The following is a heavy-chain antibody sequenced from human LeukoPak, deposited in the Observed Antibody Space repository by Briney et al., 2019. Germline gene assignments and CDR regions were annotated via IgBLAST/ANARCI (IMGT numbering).Heavy chain of an antibody. CDR1: GFTFSTYA. CDR2: ISNSGDST. V-gene: IGHV3-23*01. CDR3: ARVGPKPFTVTYGMDV. Sequence: GSLRLSCAASGFTFSTYAMSWVRQAPGEGLQWVSGISNSGDSTYYLDSVKGRFTISRDNSKNTLHLQMNSLRAEDTAVYYCARVGPKPFTVTYGMDVWGQGTTVTVSS. J-gene: IGHJ6*02. D-gene: IGHD4-17*01.